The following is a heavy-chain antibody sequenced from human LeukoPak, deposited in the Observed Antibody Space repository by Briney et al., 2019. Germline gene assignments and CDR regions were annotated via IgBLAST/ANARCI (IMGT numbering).Heavy chain of an antibody. J-gene: IGHJ4*02. D-gene: IGHD3-3*01. V-gene: IGHV1-2*02. CDR2: INPNSGGT. CDR1: GYTFTGYY. Sequence: ASVKVSCKASGYTFTGYYMHWVRQAPGQGFEWMGWINPNSGGTNYAQKFQGRVTMTRDTSISTAYMELSRLRSDDTAVYYCARCRYDFWSGYGGYCYWGQGTLVTVSS. CDR3: ARCRYDFWSGYGGYCY.